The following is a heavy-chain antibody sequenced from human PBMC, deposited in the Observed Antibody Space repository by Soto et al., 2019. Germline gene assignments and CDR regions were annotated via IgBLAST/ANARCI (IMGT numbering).Heavy chain of an antibody. V-gene: IGHV3-23*01. CDR1: GFTFSSYA. CDR3: AKDSPPPQHITMIEEAENWFDP. D-gene: IGHD3-22*01. Sequence: EVQLLESGGGLVQPGGSLRLSCAASGFTFSSYAMSWVRQAPGKGLEWVSAISGSGGSTYYADSVKGRFTISRDNSKNRMYLQMNSLRAEDTAVYYCAKDSPPPQHITMIEEAENWFDPWGQGTLVTVSS. CDR2: ISGSGGST. J-gene: IGHJ5*02.